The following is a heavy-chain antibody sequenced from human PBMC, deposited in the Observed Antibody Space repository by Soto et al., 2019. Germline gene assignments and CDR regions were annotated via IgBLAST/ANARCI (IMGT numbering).Heavy chain of an antibody. D-gene: IGHD6-13*01. CDR2: INPNSGGT. CDR1: GYTFTGYY. CDR3: ARMAAAGSYYYYYGMDV. Sequence: ASVKVSCKASGYTFTGYYMHWVRQAPRQGLEWMGWINPNSGGTNYAQKFQGWVTMTRDTSISTAYMELSRLRSDDTAVYYCARMAAAGSYYYYYGMDVWGQGTTVTVSS. V-gene: IGHV1-2*04. J-gene: IGHJ6*02.